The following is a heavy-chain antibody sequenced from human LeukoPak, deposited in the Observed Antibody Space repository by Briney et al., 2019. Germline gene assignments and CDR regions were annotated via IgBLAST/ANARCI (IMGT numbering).Heavy chain of an antibody. J-gene: IGHJ4*02. CDR3: ARERYGDYIEDS. V-gene: IGHV7-4-1*01. D-gene: IGHD4-17*01. Sequence: ASVKVSCKGSGYKFTTYAINWVRQAPGQGLEWMGWINTNTGKPSYAHDFTGRFVFSLDASVSTAYLEIRSLEVEDTAVYFCARERYGDYIEDSWGQGTLISVSS. CDR1: GYKFTTYA. CDR2: INTNTGKP.